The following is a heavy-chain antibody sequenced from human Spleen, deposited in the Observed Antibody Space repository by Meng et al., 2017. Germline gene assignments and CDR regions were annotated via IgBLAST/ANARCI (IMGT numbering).Heavy chain of an antibody. CDR3: AKEIYDILTGYQKLFDY. CDR2: ISTSGAYI. D-gene: IGHD3-9*01. Sequence: GGSLRLSCAASGFTFTSSDMNWVRQAPGKGLEWLSYISTSGAYIYYADSVKGRFTISRDNAKNSLFLQMNSLRVEDTAVYYCAKEIYDILTGYQKLFDYWGQGTLVTVSS. CDR1: GFTFTSSD. V-gene: IGHV3-48*03. J-gene: IGHJ4*02.